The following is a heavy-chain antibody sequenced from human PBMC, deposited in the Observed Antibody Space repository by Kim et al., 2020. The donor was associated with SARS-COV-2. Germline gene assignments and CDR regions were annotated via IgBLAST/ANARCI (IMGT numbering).Heavy chain of an antibody. CDR3: ARADTAMASFDY. D-gene: IGHD5-18*01. V-gene: IGHV1-69*01. J-gene: IGHJ4*02. Sequence: YAQKCHGRVTITADESTSPAYMGLSSVRSEDTAVYYGARADTAMASFDYWGQGTLVTVSS.